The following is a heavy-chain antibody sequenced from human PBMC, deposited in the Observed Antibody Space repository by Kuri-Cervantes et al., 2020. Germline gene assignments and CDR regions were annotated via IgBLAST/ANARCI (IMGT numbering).Heavy chain of an antibody. CDR3: ASSQYCTGGVCPPLGQYYMDV. CDR1: GGTFSSYA. D-gene: IGHD2-8*02. Sequence: SGKVSCKASGGTFSSYAISWVRQAPGQGLEWMGGIIPIFGTANYAQKFQGRVTITADESTSTAYMELSSLRSEDTAVYYCASSQYCTGGVCPPLGQYYMDVWGKGTTVTVSS. J-gene: IGHJ6*03. V-gene: IGHV1-69*13. CDR2: IIPIFGTA.